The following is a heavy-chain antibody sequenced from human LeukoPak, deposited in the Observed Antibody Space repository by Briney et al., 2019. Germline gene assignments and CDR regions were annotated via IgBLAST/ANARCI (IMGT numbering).Heavy chain of an antibody. D-gene: IGHD1-1*01. V-gene: IGHV1-69*05. CDR2: IIPIFGTA. J-gene: IGHJ4*02. Sequence: GASVKASCKASGGTFSSYAISWVRQAPGQGLEWMGGIIPIFGTANYAQKFQGRVTITTDESTSTTYMELSSLRSEDTAVYYCARGDLEPKLLHRGYYFDYWGQGTLVTVSS. CDR3: ARGDLEPKLLHRGYYFDY. CDR1: GGTFSSYA.